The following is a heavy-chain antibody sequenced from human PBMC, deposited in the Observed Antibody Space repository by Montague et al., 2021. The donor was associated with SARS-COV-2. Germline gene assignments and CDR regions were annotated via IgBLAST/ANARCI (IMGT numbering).Heavy chain of an antibody. CDR2: INHSGST. D-gene: IGHD4-17*01. CDR3: ARGSTVTHY. J-gene: IGHJ4*02. V-gene: IGHV4-34*01. Sequence: SETRSLTCAVYGGSFSGYYWSWIRQPPGKGLEWIGEINHSGSTNYNPFLKSRVTISVDTSKNQFSLKLSSVTAADTAVYYCARGSTVTHYWGQGTLVTVSS. CDR1: GGSFSGYY.